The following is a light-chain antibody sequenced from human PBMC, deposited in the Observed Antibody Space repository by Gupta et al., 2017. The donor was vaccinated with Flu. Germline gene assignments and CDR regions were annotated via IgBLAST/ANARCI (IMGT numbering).Light chain of an antibody. V-gene: IGLV3-9*01. CDR1: NIKNRN. Sequence: ARGQTSSMTCGENNIKNRNVHWDQQKPGQDQVLVIDKEMSGPAGSPERGAGSNSGKTATRTSSGAQAGDEADYNCQGWDSRTEVFGGGTKLTVL. J-gene: IGLJ2*01. CDR2: KEM. CDR3: QGWDSRTEV.